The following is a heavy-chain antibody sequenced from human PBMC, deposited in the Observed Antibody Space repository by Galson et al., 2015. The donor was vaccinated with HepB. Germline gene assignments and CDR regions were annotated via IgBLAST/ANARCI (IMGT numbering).Heavy chain of an antibody. J-gene: IGHJ5*02. V-gene: IGHV1-69*02. CDR2: IIPILGIA. CDR1: GGTFSSYT. D-gene: IGHD3-10*01. CDR3: ARAYYYGSGSYYKVNWFDP. Sequence: SVKVSCKASGGTFSSYTISWVRQVPGQGLEWMGRIIPILGIANYAQKFQGRVTITADKSTSTAYMELSSLRSEDTAVYYCARAYYYGSGSYYKVNWFDPWGQGTLVTVSS.